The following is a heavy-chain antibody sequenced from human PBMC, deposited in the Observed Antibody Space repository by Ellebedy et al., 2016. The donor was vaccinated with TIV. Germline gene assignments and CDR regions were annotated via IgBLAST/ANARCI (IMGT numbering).Heavy chain of an antibody. CDR2: IYYSGST. J-gene: IGHJ5*02. D-gene: IGHD3-10*01. Sequence: GSLRLXXAVYGESFSGYYWSWIRQPPGKGLEWIGSIYYSGSTYYNPSLKSRVTISVDTSKNQFSLKLSSVTAADTAVYYCARDSSVVRGVISVVDPWGQGTLVTVSS. CDR3: ARDSSVVRGVISVVDP. CDR1: GESFSGYY. V-gene: IGHV4-34*01.